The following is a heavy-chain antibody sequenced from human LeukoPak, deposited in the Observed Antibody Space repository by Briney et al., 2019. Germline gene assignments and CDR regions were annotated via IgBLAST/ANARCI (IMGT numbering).Heavy chain of an antibody. V-gene: IGHV1-2*02. CDR3: ARGDDYAFEI. J-gene: IGHJ3*02. CDR2: IITNNANSGAT. D-gene: IGHD4-11*01. CDR1: GYTFTGYN. Sequence: GASGKVSCKASGYTFTGYNIHWVRQAPGQGLGWMGGIITNNANSGATNYAQKFQGRVTMTRDTSISTAYMDLSRLSSDDTAVYYCARGDDYAFEISGQGTMVTVSS.